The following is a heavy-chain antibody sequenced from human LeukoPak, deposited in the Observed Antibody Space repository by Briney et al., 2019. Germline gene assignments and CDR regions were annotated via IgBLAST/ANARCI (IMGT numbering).Heavy chain of an antibody. Sequence: GALRLSCAASGFTFSSYSMNWVRQAPGKGLEWVSSISSSSSYIYYADSVKGRFTISRDNAKNSLYLQMNSLRAEDTAVYYCARDSSSWDYVGFDYWGQGTLVTVSS. D-gene: IGHD6-13*01. CDR3: ARDSSSWDYVGFDY. CDR2: ISSSSSYI. V-gene: IGHV3-21*01. J-gene: IGHJ4*02. CDR1: GFTFSSYS.